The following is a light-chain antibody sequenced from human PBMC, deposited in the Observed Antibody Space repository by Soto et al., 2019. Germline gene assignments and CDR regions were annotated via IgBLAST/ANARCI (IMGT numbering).Light chain of an antibody. J-gene: IGLJ2*01. CDR1: SSDVGGYNY. CDR3: SSYTSSSTLVV. V-gene: IGLV2-14*01. Sequence: QSALTQPASVSGSPGQSITISCTGTSSDVGGYNYVSWYQQLPGKVPKLMIYAVRNRPSGVSNRFSGSKSGNTASLTISGLQAEDEADYYCSSYTSSSTLVVFGGGTKLTVL. CDR2: AVR.